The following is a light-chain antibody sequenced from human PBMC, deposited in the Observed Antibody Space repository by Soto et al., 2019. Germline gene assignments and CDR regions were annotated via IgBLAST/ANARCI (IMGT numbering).Light chain of an antibody. Sequence: DIHMTQSPSSLSASVGERVTITCRPSQNIKTYLNWYQQKPGKAPQLLIYGESSLQSGVPSRFTGSGSGADFSLTINGLQPEDLATSYCQQSLSFPWTFGQGTKIEIK. CDR3: QQSLSFPWT. J-gene: IGKJ1*01. V-gene: IGKV1-39*01. CDR2: GES. CDR1: QNIKTY.